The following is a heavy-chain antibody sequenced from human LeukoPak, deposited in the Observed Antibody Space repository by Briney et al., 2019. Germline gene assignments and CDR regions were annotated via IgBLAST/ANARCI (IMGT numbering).Heavy chain of an antibody. Sequence: GGSLRLSCAASGFTFSSFWMSWIRQAPGKGLEWVSYISSSGSTIYYADSVKGRFTISRDNAKNSLYLQMNSLRAEDTAAYYCARARELFDYWGQGTLVTVSS. J-gene: IGHJ4*02. CDR2: ISSSGSTI. CDR1: GFTFSSFW. V-gene: IGHV3-11*01. D-gene: IGHD1-26*01. CDR3: ARARELFDY.